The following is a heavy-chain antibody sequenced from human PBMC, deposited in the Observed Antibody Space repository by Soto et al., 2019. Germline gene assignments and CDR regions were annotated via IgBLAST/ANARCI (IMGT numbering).Heavy chain of an antibody. V-gene: IGHV4-59*08. CDR3: ARQTKWLNWFDP. CDR1: GGSISSYY. Sequence: TLSLTCTVSGGSISSYYWSWIRQPPGKGLEWIGYIYYSGSTNYNPSLKSRVTISVDTSKNQFSLKLSSVTAADTAVYYCARQTKWLNWFDPWGQGTLVTVSS. J-gene: IGHJ5*02. CDR2: IYYSGST. D-gene: IGHD3-22*01.